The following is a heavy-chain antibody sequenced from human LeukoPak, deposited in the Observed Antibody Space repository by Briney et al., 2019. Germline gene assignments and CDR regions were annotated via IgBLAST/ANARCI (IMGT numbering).Heavy chain of an antibody. D-gene: IGHD5-18*01. CDR2: INHSGST. Sequence: PSETLSLTXAVYGGSFSGYYWSWIRQPPGKGLEGIGEINHSGSTNYNPSLKSRVTISVDPSKNQFSMKLSSVTAEDTAVYYCASRVRFPGSGSGHRYGTRWFDPWGQGTLVTVSS. CDR1: GGSFSGYY. J-gene: IGHJ5*02. CDR3: ASRVRFPGSGSGHRYGTRWFDP. V-gene: IGHV4-34*01.